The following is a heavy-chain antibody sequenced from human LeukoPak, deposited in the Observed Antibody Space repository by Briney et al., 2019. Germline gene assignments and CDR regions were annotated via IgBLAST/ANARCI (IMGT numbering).Heavy chain of an antibody. CDR1: GYTFTGYY. J-gene: IGHJ4*02. Sequence: GASVKVSCKASGYTFTGYYIHWVRQAPGQGLEWMGWINPLSGGTNYAQKFQGRVTMTSDTSISTAYMELSRLRSDDTAVYYCARVAEEWLRFYGRTEAVFYFDYWGQGTLVSVSS. CDR2: INPLSGGT. CDR3: ARVAEEWLRFYGRTEAVFYFDY. V-gene: IGHV1-2*02. D-gene: IGHD5-12*01.